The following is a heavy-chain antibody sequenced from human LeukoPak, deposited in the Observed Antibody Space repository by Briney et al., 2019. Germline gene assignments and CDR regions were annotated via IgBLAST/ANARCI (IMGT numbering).Heavy chain of an antibody. Sequence: GGSLRLSCVASGFTFGDYSMNWVRHAPGKGLEGVSYISGDSSTIYYADSVKGRFTISRDSAKNFLYLQMNSLRAEDTAVYYCTKDLSRITVARTMDVWGKGTTVTVSS. CDR3: TKDLSRITVARTMDV. CDR2: ISGDSSTI. CDR1: GFTFGDYS. J-gene: IGHJ6*03. D-gene: IGHD6-19*01. V-gene: IGHV3-48*01.